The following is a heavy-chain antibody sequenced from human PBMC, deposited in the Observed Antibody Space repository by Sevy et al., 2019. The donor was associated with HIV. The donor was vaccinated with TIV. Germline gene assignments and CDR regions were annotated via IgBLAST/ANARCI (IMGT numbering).Heavy chain of an antibody. J-gene: IGHJ6*02. CDR3: AKDGDTAIYYYYGMDV. CDR1: GFTFGSYG. CDR2: ISYDGNNK. Sequence: GGSLRLSCAASGFTFGSYGMYWVRQAPGKGLEWVAVISYDGNNKYYAESVKGRSTISRDNSKNTLYLQMNSLRAEDTAVYYCAKDGDTAIYYYYGMDVWGQGTTVTVSS. V-gene: IGHV3-30*18. D-gene: IGHD5-18*01.